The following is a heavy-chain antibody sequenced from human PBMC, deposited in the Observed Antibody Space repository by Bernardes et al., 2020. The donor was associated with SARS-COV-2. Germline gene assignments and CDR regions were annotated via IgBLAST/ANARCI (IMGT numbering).Heavy chain of an antibody. CDR3: ARDCSSTSCHLDAFDI. CDR2: IYTSGST. Sequence: SEPLSLTCTVSGGSISSYYWSWIRQPAGKGLEWIGRIYTSGSTNYNPSLKSRVTMSVDTSKNQFSLKLSSVTAADTAVYYCARDCSSTSCHLDAFDIWGQGTMVTVSS. V-gene: IGHV4-4*07. D-gene: IGHD2-2*01. J-gene: IGHJ3*02. CDR1: GGSISSYY.